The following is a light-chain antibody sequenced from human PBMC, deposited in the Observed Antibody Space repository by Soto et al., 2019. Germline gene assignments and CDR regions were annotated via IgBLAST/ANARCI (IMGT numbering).Light chain of an antibody. CDR3: QQRTNWPPALS. Sequence: EIVLTQSPATLSLSPGERATVSCRASQSVSSFLAWYQQKPGQTPRLLIYDASKRATGIPVRFSGSGSGTDFTLTISSLEPEDFAVYYCQQRTNWPPALSFGGGTKVEI. V-gene: IGKV3-11*01. CDR1: QSVSSF. CDR2: DAS. J-gene: IGKJ4*01.